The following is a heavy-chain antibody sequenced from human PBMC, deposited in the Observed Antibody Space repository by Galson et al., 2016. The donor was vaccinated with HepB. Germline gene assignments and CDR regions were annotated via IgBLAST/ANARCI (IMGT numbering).Heavy chain of an antibody. CDR2: ISYDGGNI. J-gene: IGHJ4*02. D-gene: IGHD3-22*01. CDR1: GFNFRNCA. CDR3: ARNPTYYYDSSGSYYGIDY. Sequence: SLRLSCAASGFNFRNCAMHWVRQAPGKGLEWVAVISYDGGNIYYTDSVKGRFTISRDNSEKTLFLQMGGLPTEDTAVYYCARNPTYYYDSSGSYYGIDYWGQGTLVTVSS. V-gene: IGHV3-30*04.